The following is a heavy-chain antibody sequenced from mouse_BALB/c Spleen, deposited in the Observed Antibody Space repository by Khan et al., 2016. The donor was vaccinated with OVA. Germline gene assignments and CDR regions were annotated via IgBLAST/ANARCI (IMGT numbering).Heavy chain of an antibody. V-gene: IGHV1-77*01. D-gene: IGHD1-1*01. CDR1: GYTFTDYY. CDR3: DNVAATSLDC. CDR2: IYPGSGNT. J-gene: IGHJ2*01. Sequence: QVQLQQSGTELARPGASVKLSCKASGYTFTDYYITWVKQRSRQGLEWIGEIYPGSGNTYYNENFKVKASLTADKSSHTAYMELTSLTTEDSAVYFCDNVAATSLDCWGQGTTLTVSS.